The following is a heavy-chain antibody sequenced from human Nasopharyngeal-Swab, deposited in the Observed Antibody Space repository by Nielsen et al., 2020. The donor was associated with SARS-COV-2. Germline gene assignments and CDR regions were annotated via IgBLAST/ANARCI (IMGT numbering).Heavy chain of an antibody. CDR2: ISYDGSNK. V-gene: IGHV3-30-3*01. J-gene: IGHJ5*02. Sequence: GESLEIYCAASGCTFSSYAMHWVRQAPGKGLEWVAVISYDGSNKYYADSVKGRFTISRDNSKNTLYLRMNSLRAEDTAVYYCARAGDSSGWYFWFDPWGQGTLVTVSS. D-gene: IGHD6-19*01. CDR3: ARAGDSSGWYFWFDP. CDR1: GCTFSSYA.